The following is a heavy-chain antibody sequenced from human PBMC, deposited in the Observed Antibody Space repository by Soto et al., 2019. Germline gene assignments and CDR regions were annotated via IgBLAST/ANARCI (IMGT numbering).Heavy chain of an antibody. D-gene: IGHD6-19*01. CDR1: GFTFSTYA. J-gene: IGHJ4*02. Sequence: QVQLVESGGGVVQPGRSLGLSCTASGFTFSTYAMHWVRQAPGKGLEWVAVVWYDGGNKYYADSVKGRFTISRDNSDNILYLQMNSPRVEHTAVYYCARGGAGMYMYYFDYWGQGTLVTVSS. V-gene: IGHV3-33*01. CDR3: ARGGAGMYMYYFDY. CDR2: VWYDGGNK.